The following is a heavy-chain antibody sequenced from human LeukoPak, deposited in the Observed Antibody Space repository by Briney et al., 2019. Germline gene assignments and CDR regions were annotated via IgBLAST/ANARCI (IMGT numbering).Heavy chain of an antibody. Sequence: GGSLRLSCAASGFAVKSSYMNWVRQAPGKGLEWVSYISSTSTTTYYADSVKGRFTISRDNAKNSLYLEMNSLRAEDTAMYYCARGGYYDSPHFVYWGQGTLVTVSS. V-gene: IGHV3-48*04. CDR1: GFAVKSSY. J-gene: IGHJ4*02. CDR2: ISSTSTTT. D-gene: IGHD3-16*01. CDR3: ARGGYYDSPHFVY.